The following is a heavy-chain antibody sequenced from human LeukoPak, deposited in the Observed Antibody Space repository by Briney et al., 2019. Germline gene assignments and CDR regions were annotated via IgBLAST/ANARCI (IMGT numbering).Heavy chain of an antibody. V-gene: IGHV3-74*01. J-gene: IGHJ6*02. CDR3: ARGGGMDV. CDR1: GFTFSSYW. Sequence: GGSLRLSCAASGFTFSSYWMHWVRQAPGKGLVWVSHINSDGSAIYYADSVKGRFTISRDNAKNTLFLQMNSLRVEDTAVYYCARGGGMDVWGQGTTVTVSS. CDR2: INSDGSAI.